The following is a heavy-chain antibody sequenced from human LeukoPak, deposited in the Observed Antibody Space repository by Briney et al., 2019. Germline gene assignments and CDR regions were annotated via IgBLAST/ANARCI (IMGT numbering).Heavy chain of an antibody. CDR2: IYFSGST. Sequence: SETLSLTCTVSGASVSRYYWSWIRQPPGKELEWIGYIYFSGSTNYTPSLKSRVTISVDTSKNQFSLKLSSVTAADTAVYYCARGHLTPTLFDYWGQGTLVTVSS. J-gene: IGHJ4*02. V-gene: IGHV4-59*02. CDR1: GASVSRYY. CDR3: ARGHLTPTLFDY.